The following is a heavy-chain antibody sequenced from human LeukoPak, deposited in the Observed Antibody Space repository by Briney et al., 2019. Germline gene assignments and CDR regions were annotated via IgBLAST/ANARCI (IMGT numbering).Heavy chain of an antibody. D-gene: IGHD7-27*01. J-gene: IGHJ3*02. Sequence: KPSETLSLTCTVSGYSISSGYYWGWIRQPPGKGLEWIGSIYYSGSTYYNPSLKSRVTISVDTSKNQFSLKLSSVTAADTAVYYCASIITGDDAFDIWGQGTMVTVSS. CDR2: IYYSGST. CDR1: GYSISSGYY. V-gene: IGHV4-38-2*02. CDR3: ASIITGDDAFDI.